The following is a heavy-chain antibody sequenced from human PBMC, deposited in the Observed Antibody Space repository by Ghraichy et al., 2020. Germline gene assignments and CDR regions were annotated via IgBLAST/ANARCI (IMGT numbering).Heavy chain of an antibody. V-gene: IGHV3-48*03. Sequence: SCAASGFSIITYEMIWVRQAPGKGLEWVSYINPSGATTHYADSVKGRFTISRDDAKNSLYLQMTSLRAEDTAVYYCARDEARGVGQYGMDVWGQGTTVTVSS. D-gene: IGHD3-10*01. CDR1: GFSIITYE. CDR2: INPSGATT. CDR3: ARDEARGVGQYGMDV. J-gene: IGHJ6*02.